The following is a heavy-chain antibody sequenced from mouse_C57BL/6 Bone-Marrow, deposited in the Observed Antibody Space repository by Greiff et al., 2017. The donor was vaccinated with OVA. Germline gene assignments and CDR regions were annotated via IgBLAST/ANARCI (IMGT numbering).Heavy chain of an antibody. D-gene: IGHD5-2*01. CDR3: TLEGNSYWYFDV. V-gene: IGHV14-4*01. J-gene: IGHJ1*03. CDR2: IDPENGDT. Sequence: LKESGAELVRPGASVKLSCTASGFNIKDDYMHWVKQRPEQGLEWIGWIDPENGDTEYASKFQGKATITADTSSNTAYLQLSSLTSEDTAVYYCTLEGNSYWYFDVWGTGTTVTVSS. CDR1: GFNIKDDY.